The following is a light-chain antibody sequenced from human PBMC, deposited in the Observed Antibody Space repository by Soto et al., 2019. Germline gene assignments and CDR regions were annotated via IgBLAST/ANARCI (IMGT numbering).Light chain of an antibody. CDR1: QSVTGSY. CDR3: QHFGSSSWT. Sequence: PGERATLSCRASQSVTGSYLAWYQQKPGQAPRLLIYGVSNRATGTPDRFSASGSGTDFTLTISRLEPEDFAVYYCQHFGSSSWTFGQGTKVDIK. V-gene: IGKV3-20*01. CDR2: GVS. J-gene: IGKJ1*01.